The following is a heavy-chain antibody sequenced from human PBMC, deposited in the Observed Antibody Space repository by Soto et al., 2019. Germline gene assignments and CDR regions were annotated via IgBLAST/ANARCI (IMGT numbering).Heavy chain of an antibody. CDR2: ISYDGSNK. V-gene: IGHV3-30*18. CDR3: AKDHFDWLLYYYYGMDV. Sequence: GSLRLSCAASGFTFSSYGMHWVRQAPGKGLEWVAVISYDGSNKYYADSVKGRFTISRDNSKNTLYLQMNSLRAEDTAVYYCAKDHFDWLLYYYYGMDVWGQGTTVTVSS. J-gene: IGHJ6*02. D-gene: IGHD3-9*01. CDR1: GFTFSSYG.